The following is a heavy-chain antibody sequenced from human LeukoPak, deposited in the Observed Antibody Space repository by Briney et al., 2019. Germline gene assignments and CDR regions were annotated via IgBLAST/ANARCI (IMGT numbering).Heavy chain of an antibody. D-gene: IGHD5-18*01. CDR1: GFTVSSNY. Sequence: PGGSLRLSCAASGFTVSSNYMSWVRQAPGKGLEWVSVIYSGGSTYYADSVKGRFTISRDNSKNTLYLQINSLRAEDTAVYYCARAYSYGHYYYYGMDVWGQGTTVTVSS. V-gene: IGHV3-66*01. J-gene: IGHJ6*02. CDR2: IYSGGST. CDR3: ARAYSYGHYYYYGMDV.